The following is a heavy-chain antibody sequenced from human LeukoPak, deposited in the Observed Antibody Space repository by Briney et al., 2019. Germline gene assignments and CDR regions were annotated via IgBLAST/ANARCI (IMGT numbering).Heavy chain of an antibody. D-gene: IGHD3-10*01. Sequence: SETLSLTCTVAGGSISSYYCSCVRQPPGKGLEWDGYIYYVVSTNYNPCLRSGFTISVDTSKNQFSLKLSSWTPADTAGYFCARGTDSGTPDYWGQGPLVTVSS. CDR2: IYYVVST. V-gene: IGHV4-59*08. J-gene: IGHJ4*02. CDR1: GGSISSYY. CDR3: ARGTDSGTPDY.